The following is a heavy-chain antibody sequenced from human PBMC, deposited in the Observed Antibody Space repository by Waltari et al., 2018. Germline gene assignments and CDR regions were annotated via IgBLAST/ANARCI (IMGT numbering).Heavy chain of an antibody. CDR2: INHSGST. CDR1: GASFSGYY. V-gene: IGHV4-34*01. Sequence: QVQLQQWGAGQLKPSETLSLPCAVYGASFSGYYWSWIRQPPGKGLEWIGEINHSGSTNYNPSLKTRLTISLDTSKNQFSLKMRSVTAADTAVYYCARADRGRDGRYATPDWGPWGQGTLVTVSS. D-gene: IGHD3-16*01. CDR3: ARADRGRDGRYATPDWGP. J-gene: IGHJ5*02.